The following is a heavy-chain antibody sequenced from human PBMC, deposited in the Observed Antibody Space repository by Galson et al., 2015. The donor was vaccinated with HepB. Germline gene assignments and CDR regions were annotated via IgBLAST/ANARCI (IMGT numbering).Heavy chain of an antibody. Sequence: LRLSCAVSGFTFSAYTMHWVRQAPGKGLEWVSVISSDGSNKYYADSVKGRFTISRDNSKNTLYLQMSSLRPEDTAVYYCAHIGAAAGVDYWGQGTLVTVSS. J-gene: IGHJ4*02. CDR2: ISSDGSNK. CDR3: AHIGAAAGVDY. V-gene: IGHV3-30-3*01. CDR1: GFTFSAYT. D-gene: IGHD6-13*01.